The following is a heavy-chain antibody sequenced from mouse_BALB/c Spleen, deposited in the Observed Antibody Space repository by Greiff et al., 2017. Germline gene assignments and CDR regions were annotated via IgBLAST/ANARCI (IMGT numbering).Heavy chain of an antibody. CDR3: ARGRDYDVGAMDY. V-gene: IGHV2-9*02. CDR2: IWAGGST. CDR1: GFSLTSYG. Sequence: QVQLQQSGPGLVAPSQSLSITCTVSGFSLTSYGVHWVRQPPGKGLEWLGVIWAGGSTNYNSALMSRLSISKDNSKSQVFLKMNSLQTDDTAMYYCARGRDYDVGAMDYWGQGTSVTVSS. D-gene: IGHD2-4*01. J-gene: IGHJ4*01.